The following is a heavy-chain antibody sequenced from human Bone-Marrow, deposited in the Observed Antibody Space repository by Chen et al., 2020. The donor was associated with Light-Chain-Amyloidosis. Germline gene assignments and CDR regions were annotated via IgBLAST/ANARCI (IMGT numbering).Heavy chain of an antibody. CDR1: GFTFSNYG. CDR3: AKDLNFGSGTFYSGYYFDY. D-gene: IGHD3-10*01. Sequence: QVSLVESGGGVVQPGGSLRLSCVASGFTFSNYGMHWVRQAPGKGLEWVAVIPYDGNNKHYADSVQGRFTISRENSENTLYLQMSSLRAEDSAVYYCAKDLNFGSGTFYSGYYFDYWGKGTLVTVSS. V-gene: IGHV3-30*18. J-gene: IGHJ4*02. CDR2: IPYDGNNK.